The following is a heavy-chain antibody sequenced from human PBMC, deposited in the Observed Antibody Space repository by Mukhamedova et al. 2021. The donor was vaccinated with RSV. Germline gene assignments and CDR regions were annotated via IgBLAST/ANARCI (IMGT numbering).Heavy chain of an antibody. D-gene: IGHD6-19*01. V-gene: IGHV3-23*01. J-gene: IGHJ4*02. CDR3: AKDRGGYSSGWYSTYYFDS. Sequence: QAPGKGLEWVSAISGSGSNTYYADSVKGRFTISRDNSKNTVYLQMNSLRAEDTAVYFCAKDRGGYSSGWYSTYYFDSWGQGALV. CDR2: ISGSGSNT.